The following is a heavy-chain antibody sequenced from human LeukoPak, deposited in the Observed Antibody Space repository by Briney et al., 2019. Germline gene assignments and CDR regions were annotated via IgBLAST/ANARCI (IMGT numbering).Heavy chain of an antibody. D-gene: IGHD4-23*01. CDR1: GFTFSRFG. J-gene: IGHJ4*02. CDR3: ATSLRPGGGNSFLLDY. Sequence: GGSLRLTCAASGFTFSRFGMHWVRQAPGKGLEWVAVISYDGSTKYYADSVKGRFTISRDNSKNTLYLQMNSLTVHDTAVYYCATSLRPGGGNSFLLDYWGQGILVTVSS. CDR2: ISYDGSTK. V-gene: IGHV3-30*03.